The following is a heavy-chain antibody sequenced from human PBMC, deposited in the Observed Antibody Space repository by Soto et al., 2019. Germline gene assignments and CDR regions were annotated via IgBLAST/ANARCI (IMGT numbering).Heavy chain of an antibody. CDR3: ARDIPKGACYLEY. Sequence: GGSLILSCAASGFTFISYWMTWVRQAPGRGLEWVANINEDGSVKGYVDSVKGRFTISRDNARNSLNLQMNSLRAEDTAVYYCARDIPKGACYLEYWGQGTLVSVSS. CDR1: GFTFISYW. D-gene: IGHD2-2*01. V-gene: IGHV3-7*01. J-gene: IGHJ4*02. CDR2: INEDGSVK.